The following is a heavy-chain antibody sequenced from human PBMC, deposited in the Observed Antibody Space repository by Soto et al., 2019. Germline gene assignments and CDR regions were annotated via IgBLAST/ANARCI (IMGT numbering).Heavy chain of an antibody. Sequence: QVQLVQSGAEVKKPGSSVKVSCKASGGTLISNAISWVRQAPGQGLEWMGGIIPILGSANYAQKFQDRVTITADKSTSTTYMELNSLRSEDAAVYYCASRERVDAFDIWGQGTMVTVSS. J-gene: IGHJ3*02. V-gene: IGHV1-69*06. CDR2: IIPILGSA. CDR1: GGTLISNA. CDR3: ASRERVDAFDI. D-gene: IGHD1-26*01.